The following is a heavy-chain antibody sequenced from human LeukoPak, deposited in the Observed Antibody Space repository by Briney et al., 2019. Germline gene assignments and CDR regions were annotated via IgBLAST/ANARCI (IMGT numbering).Heavy chain of an antibody. CDR3: ARVSEYGAQP. Sequence: TSQTLSLTCAVSGGSISSGGYSSSWLRQPPGKGLELIGYIYHSGSTYYNPSRKSRVTISVDSSKNQFSLKLSSVTAADTAVYYCARVSEYGAQPWGQGTLVTVSS. D-gene: IGHD4-17*01. CDR1: GGSISSGGYS. V-gene: IGHV4-30-2*01. CDR2: IYHSGST. J-gene: IGHJ5*02.